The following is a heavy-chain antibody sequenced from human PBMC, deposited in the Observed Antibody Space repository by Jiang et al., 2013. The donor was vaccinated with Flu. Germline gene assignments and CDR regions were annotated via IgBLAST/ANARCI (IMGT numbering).Heavy chain of an antibody. V-gene: IGHV1-69*04. J-gene: IGHJ6*04. CDR3: ARVGYYYDSSGVLSV. Sequence: GAEVKKPGSSVKVSCKASGGTFSSYAISWVRQAPGQGLEWMGRIIPILGIANYAQKFQGRVTITADKSTSTAYMELSSLRSEDTAVYYCARVGYYYDSSGVLSVWGKGTTVTVSS. CDR1: GGTFSSYA. CDR2: IIPILGIA. D-gene: IGHD3-22*01.